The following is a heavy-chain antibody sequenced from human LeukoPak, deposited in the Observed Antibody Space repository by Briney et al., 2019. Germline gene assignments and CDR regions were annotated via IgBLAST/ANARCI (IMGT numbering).Heavy chain of an antibody. CDR3: ARDRWLRYYYYMDV. D-gene: IGHD5-12*01. CDR2: IIPIFGTA. CDR1: GGTFSSYA. J-gene: IGHJ6*03. Sequence: SVTVSCKASGGTFSSYAISWVRQAPGQGLEWMGGIIPIFGTANYAQKFQGRVTITADKSTSTAYMELSSLRSEDTAVYYCARDRWLRYYYYMDVWGKGATVTVSS. V-gene: IGHV1-69*06.